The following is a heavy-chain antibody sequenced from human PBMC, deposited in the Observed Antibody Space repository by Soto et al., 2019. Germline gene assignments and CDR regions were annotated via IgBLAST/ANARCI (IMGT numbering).Heavy chain of an antibody. CDR3: ARTRREGNWNYDEIWSNWFDP. D-gene: IGHD1-7*01. J-gene: IGHJ5*02. CDR2: IYYSGST. CDR1: GGSISSSSYY. Sequence: SETLSLTCTVSGGSISSSSYYWGWIRQPPGKGLEWIGSIYYSGSTYYNPSPKSRVTISVDTSKNQFSLKLSSVTAADTAVYYCARTRREGNWNYDEIWSNWFDPWGQGTLVTVSS. V-gene: IGHV4-39*07.